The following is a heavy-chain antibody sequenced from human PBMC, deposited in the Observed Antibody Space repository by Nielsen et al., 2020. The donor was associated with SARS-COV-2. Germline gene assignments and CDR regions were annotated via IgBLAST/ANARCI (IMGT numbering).Heavy chain of an antibody. CDR2: IYYSGST. J-gene: IGHJ3*02. CDR1: GGSISSYY. V-gene: IGHV4-59*01. CDR3: ARARITMIVVVGAFDI. D-gene: IGHD3-22*01. Sequence: SETLSLTCTVSGGSISSYYWSWIWQPPGKGLEWIGYIYYSGSTNYNPSLKSRVTISVDTSKNQFSLKLSSVTAADTAVYYCARARITMIVVVGAFDIRGQGTMVTVSS.